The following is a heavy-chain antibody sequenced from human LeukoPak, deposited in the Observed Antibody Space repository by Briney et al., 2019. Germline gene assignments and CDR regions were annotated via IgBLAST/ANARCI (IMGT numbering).Heavy chain of an antibody. CDR3: VKVVPGGRYYYYYYGMDV. D-gene: IGHD2-15*01. Sequence: GGSLRLSCAASGFTFSSYAMSWVRQAPGKGLEWVSAISGSGGSTYYADSVKGRFTISRDNSKNTLYLQMNSLRAEDTAVYYCVKVVPGGRYYYYYYGMDVWGQGTTVTVSS. J-gene: IGHJ6*02. V-gene: IGHV3-23*01. CDR1: GFTFSSYA. CDR2: ISGSGGST.